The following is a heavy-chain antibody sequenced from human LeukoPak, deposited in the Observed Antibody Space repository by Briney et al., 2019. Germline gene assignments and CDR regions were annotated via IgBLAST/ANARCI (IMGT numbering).Heavy chain of an antibody. V-gene: IGHV1-46*01. CDR1: GYTFTNSF. J-gene: IGHJ4*02. Sequence: ASVKVSCKTSGYTFTNSFIHWVRQAPGQGLEWMAIFNPSSGHTTIAQNLQGRITVTSDRSTSTVFMEMSSLRSADTAVYYCARDGPGDYGDLDYWGQGTPVTVSS. D-gene: IGHD4-17*01. CDR2: FNPSSGHT. CDR3: ARDGPGDYGDLDY.